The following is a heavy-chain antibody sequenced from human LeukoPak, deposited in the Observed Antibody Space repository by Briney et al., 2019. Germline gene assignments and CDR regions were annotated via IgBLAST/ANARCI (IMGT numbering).Heavy chain of an antibody. D-gene: IGHD6-19*01. Sequence: ASVKVSCKASGYTFTGYYIHWVRQAPGQGLEWMGRINPNSGVTNFAQKFQGRFTMTRDTSTSTAYMELSRLTSDDTAVYYCAREQAMAVAGTDYWGQGTLVTVSS. V-gene: IGHV1-2*06. J-gene: IGHJ4*02. CDR3: AREQAMAVAGTDY. CDR2: INPNSGVT. CDR1: GYTFTGYY.